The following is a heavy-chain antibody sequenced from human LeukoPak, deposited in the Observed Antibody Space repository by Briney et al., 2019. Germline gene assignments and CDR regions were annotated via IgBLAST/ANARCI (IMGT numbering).Heavy chain of an antibody. V-gene: IGHV1-8*01. J-gene: IGHJ4*02. Sequence: ASVKVSCKASGYTFTSYDINWVRQATGQGLEWMGWMNPNSGNTGYAQKLQGRVTITTDESTSTAYMELSSLRSEDTAVYYCARDEAGTGYFDYWGQGTLVTVSS. CDR1: GYTFTSYD. CDR3: ARDEAGTGYFDY. CDR2: MNPNSGNT. D-gene: IGHD6-19*01.